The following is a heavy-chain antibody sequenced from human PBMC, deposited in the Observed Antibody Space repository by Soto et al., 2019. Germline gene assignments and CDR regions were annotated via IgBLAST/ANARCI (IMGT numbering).Heavy chain of an antibody. V-gene: IGHV1-24*01. CDR3: ATFAFVVPEYYFDY. CDR2: FDPEDGET. D-gene: IGHD3-10*01. CDR1: GYTLTELS. Sequence: GASVKVSCKVSGYTLTELSMHWVRQAPGKGLEWMGGFDPEDGETIYAQKFQGRVTMTEDTSTDTAYMELSSLRSEDTAVYYCATFAFVVPEYYFDYRGQGTLVTVSS. J-gene: IGHJ4*02.